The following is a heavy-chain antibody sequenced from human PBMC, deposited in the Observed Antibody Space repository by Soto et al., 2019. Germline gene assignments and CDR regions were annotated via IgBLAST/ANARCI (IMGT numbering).Heavy chain of an antibody. CDR2: ISYDGSNK. D-gene: IGHD1-26*01. V-gene: IGHV3-30*18. CDR3: AKDRFQYSGIRTRSVRYYYYGMDV. CDR1: GFTFSSYG. Sequence: GGSLRLSCAASGFTFSSYGMHWVRQAPGKGLEWVAVISYDGSNKYYADSVKGRFTISRDNSKNTLYLQMNSLRAEDTAVYYCAKDRFQYSGIRTRSVRYYYYGMDVWGQGTTVTVSS. J-gene: IGHJ6*02.